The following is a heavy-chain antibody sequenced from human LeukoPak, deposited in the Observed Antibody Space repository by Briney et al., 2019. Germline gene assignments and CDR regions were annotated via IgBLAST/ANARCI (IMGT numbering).Heavy chain of an antibody. CDR1: GDTFSNYA. J-gene: IGHJ6*02. D-gene: IGHD4-17*01. CDR3: GRDRYSTDAMDV. CDR2: INTNTGNP. V-gene: IGHV7-4-1*02. Sequence: GASVKVSCKVFGDTFSNYALNWVRQAPEQGLEWMGWINTNTGNPTYAQGFTGRFVFSLDTSVSTAFLQISSLKAEDTAVYYCGRDRYSTDAMDVWGQGTTVTVSS.